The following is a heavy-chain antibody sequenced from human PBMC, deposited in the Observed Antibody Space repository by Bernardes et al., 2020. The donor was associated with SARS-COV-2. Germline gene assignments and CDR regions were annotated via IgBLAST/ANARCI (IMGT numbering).Heavy chain of an antibody. Sequence: ASVKVSCMASGYTFTGYYMHWVRQAPGQGLEWMGWINPNSGGTNYTQKFQGRVTMTRDTSISTAYMELSRLRSDDTAVYYCARKGYCSSTSCRSRYYYYMDVWGKGTTVTVSS. CDR1: GYTFTGYY. V-gene: IGHV1-2*02. J-gene: IGHJ6*03. CDR3: ARKGYCSSTSCRSRYYYYMDV. CDR2: INPNSGGT. D-gene: IGHD2-2*01.